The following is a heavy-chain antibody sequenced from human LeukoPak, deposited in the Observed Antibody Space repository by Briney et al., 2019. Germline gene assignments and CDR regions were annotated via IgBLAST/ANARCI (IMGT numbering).Heavy chain of an antibody. CDR3: AGGITIFGVVPYYFDY. D-gene: IGHD3-3*01. CDR2: IRYDGNNK. Sequence: GGSLRLSCAASGFTFSTYGMHWVRQAPGKGLEWVAFIRYDGNNKYYADSVKGRFTISRDNSKNTLYLQMNSLRAEDTAVYYCAGGITIFGVVPYYFDYWGQGTLVTVSS. CDR1: GFTFSTYG. J-gene: IGHJ4*02. V-gene: IGHV3-30*02.